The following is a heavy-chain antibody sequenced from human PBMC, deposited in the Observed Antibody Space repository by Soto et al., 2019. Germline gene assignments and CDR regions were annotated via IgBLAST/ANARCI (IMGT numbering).Heavy chain of an antibody. CDR1: GFTVSSNY. CDR3: ARIRYVAVARNWFDP. J-gene: IGHJ5*02. Sequence: GGSLRLSCAASGFTVSSNYMSWVRQAPGKGLEWVSVIYSGGSTYYADSVKGRFTISRDNSKNTLYLRMNSLRAEDTAVYYCARIRYVAVARNWFDPRGQGTLVPVSS. V-gene: IGHV3-66*01. D-gene: IGHD6-19*01. CDR2: IYSGGST.